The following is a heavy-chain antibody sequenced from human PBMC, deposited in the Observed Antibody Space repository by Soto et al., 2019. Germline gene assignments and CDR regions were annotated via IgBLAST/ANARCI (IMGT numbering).Heavy chain of an antibody. J-gene: IGHJ4*02. CDR1: GGSISSSSYY. CDR3: ARQSSGWYNFDY. Sequence: QLQLQESGPGLVKPSETLSLTCTVSGGSISSSSYYWGWIRQPPGKGLEWIGSIYYSGSTYYNPSLKSRVTISVDTSKNQFSLKLSSVTAADTAVYYCARQSSGWYNFDYWGQGTLVTVSS. D-gene: IGHD6-19*01. CDR2: IYYSGST. V-gene: IGHV4-39*01.